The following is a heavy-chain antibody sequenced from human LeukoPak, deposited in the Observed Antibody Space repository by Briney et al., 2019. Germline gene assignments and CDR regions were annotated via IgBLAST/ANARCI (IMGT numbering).Heavy chain of an antibody. CDR1: GGSISSSSYF. D-gene: IGHD6-6*01. CDR2: IYYTGST. CDR3: ARHTSSSMDY. J-gene: IGHJ4*02. V-gene: IGHV4-39*01. Sequence: SETLSLTCSVSGGSISSSSYFWGWIRQPPGKGLEWIGSIYYTGSTYYNPSLKSRVTISVDTSKNQFSLNLSSVTAADTAVYYCARHTSSSMDYWGQGTLVTVST.